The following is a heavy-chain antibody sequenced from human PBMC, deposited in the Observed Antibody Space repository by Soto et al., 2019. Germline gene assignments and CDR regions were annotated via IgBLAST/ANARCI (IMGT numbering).Heavy chain of an antibody. J-gene: IGHJ6*02. D-gene: IGHD3-10*01. CDR3: ARQGFGELHGLVDV. CDR2: MGYNGFT. CDR1: GGPMNNYY. V-gene: IGHV4-59*08. Sequence: QVQLQESGPGLVKPSETLSLTCTISGGPMNNYYCSWFRQPRGQGLEWIGYMGYNGFTRYNPSLRSRVAISLDTAKNQCSLTLSSVTAADTALYYCARQGFGELHGLVDVWGQGITVTVSS.